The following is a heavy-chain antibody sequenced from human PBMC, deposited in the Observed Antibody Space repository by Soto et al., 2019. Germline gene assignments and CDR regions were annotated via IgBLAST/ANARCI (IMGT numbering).Heavy chain of an antibody. CDR1: GGTFSSYA. V-gene: IGHV1-69*01. Sequence: QVQLVQSGAEVKKPGSSVKVSCKASGGTFSSYAISWVRQAPGQGLEWMGGLIPIFGTANYAQKFQGRVTITADESTSTAYMELSSLRSEDTAVYYCARDPVHAGDAAHWYFDLWGRGTLVTVSS. J-gene: IGHJ2*01. D-gene: IGHD7-27*01. CDR3: ARDPVHAGDAAHWYFDL. CDR2: LIPIFGTA.